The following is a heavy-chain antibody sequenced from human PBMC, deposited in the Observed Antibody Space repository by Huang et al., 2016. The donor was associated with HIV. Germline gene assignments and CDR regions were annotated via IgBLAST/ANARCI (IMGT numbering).Heavy chain of an antibody. J-gene: IGHJ3*02. V-gene: IGHV3-30-3*01. CDR2: KSNDGSNN. Sequence: QVQLVESGGGVVQPGRSLRLSCAASGFPFNNHAMHWVRQAPGKWLDGVAGKSNDGSNNDYADSVKGRFTISRDSSKSTLFLHMTSLRTEDTAVYYCARAKDTWDAYDIWGQGTMVIVSS. D-gene: IGHD5-18*01. CDR3: ARAKDTWDAYDI. CDR1: GFPFNNHA.